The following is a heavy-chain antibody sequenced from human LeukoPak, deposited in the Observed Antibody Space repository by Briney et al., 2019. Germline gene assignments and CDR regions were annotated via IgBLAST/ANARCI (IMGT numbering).Heavy chain of an antibody. D-gene: IGHD1-26*01. Sequence: GESLKISCKGSGYSFTTYWIGWVRRMPGKGLEWMGIIYPGDSDTTYSPSFRGQVTISADKSISTAYLQWSSLKASDTAMYYCARQSLASGSYPAFDIWGQGTMVTVSS. V-gene: IGHV5-51*01. CDR1: GYSFTTYW. CDR3: ARQSLASGSYPAFDI. CDR2: IYPGDSDT. J-gene: IGHJ3*02.